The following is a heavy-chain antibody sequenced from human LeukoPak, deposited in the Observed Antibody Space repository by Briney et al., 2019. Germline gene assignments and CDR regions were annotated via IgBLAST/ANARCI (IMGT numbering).Heavy chain of an antibody. CDR3: ARGEYSSSWASDY. CDR1: GFTFSSYW. Sequence: PGGSLRLSCAASGFTFSSYWMHWVRQAPGKGLEWVSSISSSSSYIYYADSVKGRFTISRDNAKNSLYLQMNSLRAEDTAVYYCARGEYSSSWASDYWGQGTLVTVSS. CDR2: ISSSSSYI. D-gene: IGHD6-13*01. J-gene: IGHJ4*02. V-gene: IGHV3-21*01.